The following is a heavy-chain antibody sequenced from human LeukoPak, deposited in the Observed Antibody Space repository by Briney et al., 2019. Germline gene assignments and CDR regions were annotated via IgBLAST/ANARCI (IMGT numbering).Heavy chain of an antibody. CDR1: GGSIINSGYY. CDR2: VYYSGNT. CDR3: ARQLVVRGVLNYYYYYMDV. Sequence: SETLSLTCTVSGGSIINSGYYWGWIRQPPGKGLEWIGSVYYSGNTYYNPSLKSRVTISVDTSKNQFSLKLSSVTAADTAVYYCARQLVVRGVLNYYYYYMDVWGKGTTVTISS. D-gene: IGHD3-10*01. V-gene: IGHV4-39*01. J-gene: IGHJ6*03.